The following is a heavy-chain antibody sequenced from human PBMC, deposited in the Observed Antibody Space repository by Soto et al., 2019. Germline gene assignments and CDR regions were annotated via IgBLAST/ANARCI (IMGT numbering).Heavy chain of an antibody. Sequence: PSETLSLTCAVYGGSFSGYYWSWIRQPPGKGLEWIGEINHSGSTNYNPSLKSRVTISVDTSKNQFSLKLSSVTAADTAVYYCARGWLKGGWFDPWGQGTLVTVS. D-gene: IGHD5-12*01. J-gene: IGHJ5*02. CDR1: GGSFSGYY. CDR2: INHSGST. V-gene: IGHV4-34*01. CDR3: ARGWLKGGWFDP.